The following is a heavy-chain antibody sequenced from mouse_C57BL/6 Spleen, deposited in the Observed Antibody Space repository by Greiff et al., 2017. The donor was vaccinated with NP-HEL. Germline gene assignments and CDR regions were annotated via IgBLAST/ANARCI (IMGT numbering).Heavy chain of an antibody. CDR3: ARDDGNYSAWFAY. Sequence: QVQLQQPGAELVKPGASVKLSCKASGYTFTSYWMHWVKQRPGQGLEWIGMIHPNSGSTNYNEKFKSKATLTVDKSSSTAYMQLSSLTSEDSAVYYCARDDGNYSAWFAYWGQGTLVTVSA. D-gene: IGHD2-3*01. J-gene: IGHJ3*01. CDR1: GYTFTSYW. V-gene: IGHV1-64*01. CDR2: IHPNSGST.